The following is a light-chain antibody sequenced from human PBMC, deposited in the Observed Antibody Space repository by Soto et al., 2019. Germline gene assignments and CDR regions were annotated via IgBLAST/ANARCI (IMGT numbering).Light chain of an antibody. CDR1: SSNIGAGYD. CDR2: GIS. J-gene: IGLJ2*01. V-gene: IGLV1-40*01. CDR3: SSYAGSNNYVV. Sequence: QPVLTQPPSVSGAPGQKVTISCTGGSSNIGAGYDVNWYQQLPGTAPKLLISGISDRPSGVPDRFSGSKSGTSASLAITGLQAEDETDYYCSSYAGSNNYVVFGGGTKLTVL.